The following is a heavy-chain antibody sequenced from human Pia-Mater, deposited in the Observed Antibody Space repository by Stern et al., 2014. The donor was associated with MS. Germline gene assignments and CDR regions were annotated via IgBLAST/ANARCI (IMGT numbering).Heavy chain of an antibody. CDR1: GDYINSSNW. V-gene: IGHV4-4*02. CDR2: IYHSGST. J-gene: IGHJ4*02. D-gene: IGHD3-16*01. Sequence: QVQLQESGPGLVKPSGPLSLTCAISGDYINSSNWWSWVRQPPGKGLEWIGEIYHSGSTSYNPSLKSRVTISVDTSKNQFSLNLDSVTAADTAVYYCATIGGGDYWGQGILVTVSS. CDR3: ATIGGGDY.